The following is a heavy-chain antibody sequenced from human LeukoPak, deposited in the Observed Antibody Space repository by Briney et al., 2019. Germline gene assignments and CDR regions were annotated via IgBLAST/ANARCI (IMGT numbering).Heavy chain of an antibody. CDR1: GFTFSSYS. D-gene: IGHD3-3*02. J-gene: IGHJ3*02. CDR3: VRELGAPAAGAFDI. Sequence: GGSLRLSCAGSGFTFSSYSMNWVRQAPGEGLEWVSSMGSSGTNGYYADSVKGRFIISRDNAKNSLFLQMNSLRAEDSALYYCVRELGAPAAGAFDIWGQGTLVTVSA. CDR2: MGSSGTNG. V-gene: IGHV3-21*01.